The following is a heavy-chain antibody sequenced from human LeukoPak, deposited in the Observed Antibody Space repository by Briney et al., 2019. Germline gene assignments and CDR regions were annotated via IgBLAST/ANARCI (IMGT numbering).Heavy chain of an antibody. Sequence: GESLKISFKGSGSRFTSYWIGWVRQLPGKGLDWMGIIYPGDSDTRYSPSFQGQFTIPADKSISTAYLQWSRLKASDTAMYYCMTMGGGYPDYWGQGTLVTVSS. D-gene: IGHD4/OR15-4a*01. V-gene: IGHV5-51*01. CDR2: IYPGDSDT. J-gene: IGHJ4*02. CDR1: GSRFTSYW. CDR3: MTMGGGYPDY.